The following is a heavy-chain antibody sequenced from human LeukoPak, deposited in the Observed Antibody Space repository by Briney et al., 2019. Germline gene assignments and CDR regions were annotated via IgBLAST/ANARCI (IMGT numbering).Heavy chain of an antibody. CDR2: ISGYNGNT. V-gene: IGHV1-18*01. CDR3: ARVDTDSSAYYYYYGMDV. D-gene: IGHD3-22*01. J-gene: IGHJ6*02. CDR1: GYTFTSYG. Sequence: GASVKVSCKASGYTFTSYGISWVRQAPGQGLEWMGSISGYNGNTKYVQKFQGRVTMTTDTSTSTAYMELRSLRSDDTAVYYCARVDTDSSAYYYYYGMDVWGQGTTVTVSS.